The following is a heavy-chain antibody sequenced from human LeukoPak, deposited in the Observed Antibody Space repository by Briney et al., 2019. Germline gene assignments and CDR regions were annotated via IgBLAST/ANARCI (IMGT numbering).Heavy chain of an antibody. V-gene: IGHV4-59*01. CDR1: GGSISRYY. Sequence: SGTLSLTCTVSGGSISRYYWSWIRQSPMKGLEWIGYGHYTGTTHYNPSLESRVTISVDTSKNQFSLKLTSLTAADTAVYYCARETYTSGGVIAIDYWGQGTRVTVSS. J-gene: IGHJ4*02. CDR3: ARETYTSGGVIAIDY. D-gene: IGHD3-16*02. CDR2: GHYTGTT.